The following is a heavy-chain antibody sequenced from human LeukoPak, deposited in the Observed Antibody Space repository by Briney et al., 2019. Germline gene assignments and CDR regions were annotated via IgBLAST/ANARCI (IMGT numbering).Heavy chain of an antibody. CDR2: IYPGDSDT. CDR3: ARRYSGSYYRPDAFDI. J-gene: IGHJ3*02. CDR1: GYSFTSYW. Sequence: GESLKISCKGSGYSFTSYWIGWVRQMPGKGLEWMGIIYPGDSDTRYSPSFQGQVTISADKSISTAYLQWSSLKASDTAMYYCARRYSGSYYRPDAFDIWGQGTMVTVSS. V-gene: IGHV5-51*01. D-gene: IGHD1-26*01.